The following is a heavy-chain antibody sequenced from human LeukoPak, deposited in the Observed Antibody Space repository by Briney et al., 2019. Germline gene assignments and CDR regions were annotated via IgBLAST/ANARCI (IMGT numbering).Heavy chain of an antibody. CDR3: AKDDSYGSGPYGMDV. Sequence: GGSLRLSCAASGFTFSSYGMHWVRQAPGKGLEWVAFIRYDGSNKYYADSVKGRFTISRDNSKNTPYLQMNSLRAEDTAVYYCAKDDSYGSGPYGMDVWDQGTTVTVSS. CDR1: GFTFSSYG. V-gene: IGHV3-30*02. CDR2: IRYDGSNK. J-gene: IGHJ6*02. D-gene: IGHD3-10*01.